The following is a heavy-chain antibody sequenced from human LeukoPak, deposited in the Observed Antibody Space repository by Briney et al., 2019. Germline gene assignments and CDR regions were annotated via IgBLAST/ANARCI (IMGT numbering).Heavy chain of an antibody. V-gene: IGHV3-23*01. CDR1: GFTLSRNA. J-gene: IGHJ4*02. D-gene: IGHD3-22*01. CDR3: AKALSKMIVVVSRD. Sequence: GGSLRLSCAVSGFTLSRNAMTWVRQAPGKGLQWISSISVSGDATDYADSVKGRFTIYRDISKNTLYLQMNSLRVDDTAVYYCAKALSKMIVVVSRDWGQGTLVTVSS. CDR2: ISVSGDAT.